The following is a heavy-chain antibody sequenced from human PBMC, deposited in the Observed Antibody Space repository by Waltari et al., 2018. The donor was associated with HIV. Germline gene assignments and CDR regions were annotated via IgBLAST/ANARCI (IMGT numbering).Heavy chain of an antibody. CDR2: IYHSGST. CDR1: GYSISSGYY. J-gene: IGHJ5*02. Sequence: QVQLQESGPGLVKPSETLSLTCAVSGYSISSGYYWGWIRQPPGKGLEWSGSIYHSGSTYYNPSLKSRVTISVDTSKNQFSLKLSSVTAADTAVYYCARQKAPDWFDPWGQGTLVTVSS. V-gene: IGHV4-38-2*01. CDR3: ARQKAPDWFDP.